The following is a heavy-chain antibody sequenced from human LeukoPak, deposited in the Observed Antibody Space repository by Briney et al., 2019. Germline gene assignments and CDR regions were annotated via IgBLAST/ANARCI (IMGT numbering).Heavy chain of an antibody. CDR3: AKDKWVAAAGTALTWYYYGRDV. Sequence: GGSLRLSCAASGFTFSSYGMHWVRQAPGKGLEWVAFIRYDGSNKYYADSVKGRFTISRDTSKNTLYLQMNSLRAEDTAVYSCAKDKWVAAAGTALTWYYYGRDVWGEETTLTVPS. V-gene: IGHV3-30*02. D-gene: IGHD6-13*01. J-gene: IGHJ6*04. CDR1: GFTFSSYG. CDR2: IRYDGSNK.